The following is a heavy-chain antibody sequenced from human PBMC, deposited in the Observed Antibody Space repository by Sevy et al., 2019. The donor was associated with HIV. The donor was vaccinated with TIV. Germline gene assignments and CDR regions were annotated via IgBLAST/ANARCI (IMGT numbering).Heavy chain of an antibody. J-gene: IGHJ6*02. CDR2: ISSSSSYI. Sequence: GGSLRLSCAASGFTFSSYSMNWVRQAPGKGLEWVSSISSSSSYIYYADSVKGRFTISRDNAKNSLYLQMNSLRAEDTAVYYCARVQQLYGMDVWGQGTTVTVSS. CDR3: ARVQQLYGMDV. V-gene: IGHV3-21*01. D-gene: IGHD6-13*01. CDR1: GFTFSSYS.